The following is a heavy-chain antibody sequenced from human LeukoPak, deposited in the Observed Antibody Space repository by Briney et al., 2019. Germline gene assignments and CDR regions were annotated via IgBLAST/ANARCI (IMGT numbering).Heavy chain of an antibody. D-gene: IGHD1-26*01. Sequence: PSETRSFTCTASGISISSYYWRCIRHPAGKRLEWIGRMYNSGSTDYNPSLKSRVTVSVDTSKNQFSLKLSSVTAADTAVYYCARDRWMDYAVGATAGYYFDYWGQGTLVTVSS. V-gene: IGHV4-4*07. CDR3: ARDRWMDYAVGATAGYYFDY. CDR1: GISISSYY. J-gene: IGHJ4*02. CDR2: MYNSGST.